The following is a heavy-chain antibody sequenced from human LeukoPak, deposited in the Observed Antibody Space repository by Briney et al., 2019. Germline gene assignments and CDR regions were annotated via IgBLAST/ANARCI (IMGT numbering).Heavy chain of an antibody. CDR1: GFTFDDYA. V-gene: IGHV3-43*02. J-gene: IGHJ6*02. CDR3: AKDTDQWLVQYYYYGMDV. CDR2: ISGDGGST. Sequence: GGSLRLSCAASGFTFDDYAMHWVRQAPGKGLEWVSLISGDGGSTYYADSVKGRFTISRDNSKNSLYLQMNSLRTEDTALYYCAKDTDQWLVQYYYYGMDVWGQGTTVTVSS. D-gene: IGHD6-19*01.